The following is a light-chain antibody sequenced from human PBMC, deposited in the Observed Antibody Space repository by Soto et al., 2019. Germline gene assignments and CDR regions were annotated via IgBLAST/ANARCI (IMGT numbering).Light chain of an antibody. Sequence: QSVLTQPPSASRTPGQRVTISCSGSRSNIGSNPVNWYQQLPGTAPKLLMYSNTQRPSGVPDRVSGSKSGTSASLAISGLQSEDEADYYCAAWDDSLNGVVFGGGTKVTVL. CDR1: RSNIGSNP. V-gene: IGLV1-44*01. CDR2: SNT. CDR3: AAWDDSLNGVV. J-gene: IGLJ2*01.